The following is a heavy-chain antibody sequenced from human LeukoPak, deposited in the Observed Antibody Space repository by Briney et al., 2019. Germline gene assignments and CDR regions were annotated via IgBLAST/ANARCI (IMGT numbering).Heavy chain of an antibody. D-gene: IGHD3-22*01. CDR1: GFTFSSYG. J-gene: IGHJ4*02. CDR2: ISGSGGST. V-gene: IGHV3-23*01. CDR3: AKGYYYDSSGYNY. Sequence: GGTLRLSCAASGFTFSSYGMSWVRQAPGKGLEWVSAISGSGGSTYYADSVKGRFTISRDNSKNTLYLQMNSLRAEDTAVYYCAKGYYYDSSGYNYWGQGTLVTVSS.